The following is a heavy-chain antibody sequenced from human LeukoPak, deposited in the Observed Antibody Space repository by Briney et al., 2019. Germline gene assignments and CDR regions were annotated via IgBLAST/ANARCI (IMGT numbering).Heavy chain of an antibody. CDR1: GGSISSSSYY. CDR2: IYYSGST. Sequence: SETLSLACTVSGGSISSSSYYWGWIRQPPGKGLEWIGSIYYSGSTYYNPSLKSRVTISVDTSKNQFSLKLSSVTAADTAVYYCARRSIVVVPSFDYWGQGTLVTVSS. J-gene: IGHJ4*02. V-gene: IGHV4-39*01. CDR3: ARRSIVVVPSFDY. D-gene: IGHD3-22*01.